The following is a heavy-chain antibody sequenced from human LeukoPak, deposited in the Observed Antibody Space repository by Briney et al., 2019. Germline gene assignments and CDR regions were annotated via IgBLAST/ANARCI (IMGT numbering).Heavy chain of an antibody. CDR3: ARGREVVVAATLPYDY. J-gene: IGHJ4*02. CDR1: GYTFASYG. V-gene: IGHV1-8*03. Sequence: ASVKVSCKASGYTFASYGINWVRQATGQGLEWMGWMNPKSGNTGYAQKFQGRVTITRNTSISTAYMELSSLRSEDTAVYYCARGREVVVAATLPYDYWGQGTLVTVSS. D-gene: IGHD2-15*01. CDR2: MNPKSGNT.